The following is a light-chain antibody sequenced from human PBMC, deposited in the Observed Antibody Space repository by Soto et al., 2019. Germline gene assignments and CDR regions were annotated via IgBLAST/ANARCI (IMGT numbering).Light chain of an antibody. Sequence: DIVMTHSPDSLSVSLGERATINCKSSQSVLYSSNNKNYLAWYQQKPGQPPKLLIFWASTRESGVPDRFSGSGSGTDFTLTISSLQAEDVAVYYCQQYYDPPRTFGQGTKVDI. CDR3: QQYYDPPRT. V-gene: IGKV4-1*01. CDR2: WAS. CDR1: QSVLYSSNNKNY. J-gene: IGKJ1*01.